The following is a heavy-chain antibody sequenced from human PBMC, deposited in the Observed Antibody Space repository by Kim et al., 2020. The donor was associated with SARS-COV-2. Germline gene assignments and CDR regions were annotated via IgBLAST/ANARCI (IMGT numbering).Heavy chain of an antibody. D-gene: IGHD6-19*01. J-gene: IGHJ4*02. Sequence: NPSLKRRVTISVDTSKNQFSLKLSSVTAADTAVYYCARVLYSSGWYYFDYWGQGTLVTVSS. V-gene: IGHV4-31*02. CDR3: ARVLYSSGWYYFDY.